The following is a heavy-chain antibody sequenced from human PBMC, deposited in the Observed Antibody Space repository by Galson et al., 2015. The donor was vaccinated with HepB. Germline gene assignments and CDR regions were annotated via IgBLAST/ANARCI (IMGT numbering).Heavy chain of an antibody. D-gene: IGHD3-22*01. V-gene: IGHV1-69*06. CDR1: GGTFSNFA. CDR3: ARESRYYDSIAPYFYYGMDV. J-gene: IGHJ6*02. CDR2: ITPMFDSI. Sequence: SVKVSCKASGGTFSNFAISWVRQAPGQGLEWMGGITPMFDSINYAQKFQGRVTFTADKSTSTAYMEMSSLRSEDTAVYYCARESRYYDSIAPYFYYGMDVWGQGTTVTVSS.